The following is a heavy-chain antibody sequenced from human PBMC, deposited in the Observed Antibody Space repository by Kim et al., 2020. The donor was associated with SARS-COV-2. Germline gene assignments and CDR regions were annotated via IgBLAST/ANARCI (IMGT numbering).Heavy chain of an antibody. J-gene: IGHJ4*02. Sequence: SETLSLTCAVYGGSFSGYYWSWIRQPPGKGLEWIGEINHSGSTNYNPSLKSRVTISVDTSKNQFSLKLSSVTAADTAVYYCARRKYQLLYPLRRGEIDYWGQGTLVTVSS. V-gene: IGHV4-34*01. CDR3: ARRKYQLLYPLRRGEIDY. CDR2: INHSGST. CDR1: GGSFSGYY. D-gene: IGHD2-2*02.